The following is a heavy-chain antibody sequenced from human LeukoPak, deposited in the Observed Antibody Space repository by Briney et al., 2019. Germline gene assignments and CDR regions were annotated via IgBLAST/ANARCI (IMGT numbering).Heavy chain of an antibody. CDR2: ISHDGSNK. CDR1: GFTFSSYG. Sequence: GRFLRLSCAASGFTFSSYGMHWVRQAPGKGLEWVAVISHDGSNKYYADSVKGRFTISRDNSKNTLYLQMNSLRTEDTAVYYCAKEDYFGSGSYLGYWGQGTLVTVFS. V-gene: IGHV3-30*18. J-gene: IGHJ4*02. D-gene: IGHD3-10*01. CDR3: AKEDYFGSGSYLGY.